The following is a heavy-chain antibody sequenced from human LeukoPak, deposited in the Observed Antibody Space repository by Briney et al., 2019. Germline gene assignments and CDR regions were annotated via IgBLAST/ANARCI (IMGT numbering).Heavy chain of an antibody. CDR3: ARRSGNYYFDY. CDR1: GGTVSRYA. D-gene: IGHD4-23*01. Sequence: GASVKVSCKASGGTVSRYAISWVRQAPGQGLEWMGGTIPLFGTANYAQKFQGRVTITADKSTSTAYMELSSLRSEDTAVYYCARRSGNYYFDYWGQGTLVTVSS. J-gene: IGHJ4*02. V-gene: IGHV1-69*06. CDR2: TIPLFGTA.